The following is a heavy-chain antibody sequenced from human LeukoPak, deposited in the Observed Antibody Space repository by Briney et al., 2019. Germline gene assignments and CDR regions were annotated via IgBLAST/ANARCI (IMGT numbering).Heavy chain of an antibody. D-gene: IGHD6-6*01. CDR1: GFTFSSCS. V-gene: IGHV3-21*01. CDR3: SRGGSSSGDGLDY. Sequence: PGGSLRLSCAASGFTFSSCSMNWVRQAPGKGLEWVSSISSSSGNIYYADSVKGRFTISRDNAKNSLYLQMNSLRAEDTAVYYCSRGGSSSGDGLDYWGQGTLVTVSS. CDR2: ISSSSGNI. J-gene: IGHJ4*02.